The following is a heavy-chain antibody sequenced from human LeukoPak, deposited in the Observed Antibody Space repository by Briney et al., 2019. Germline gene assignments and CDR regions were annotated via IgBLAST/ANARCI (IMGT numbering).Heavy chain of an antibody. V-gene: IGHV3-23*01. CDR3: AKRGAYSPPY. Sequence: GGSLRLSCAASGFTFSSSGMNWVRQAPGKGLEWVSAISGSGGSTYYADSVKGRFTISRDNSKNTLYRQMNSLRAEDTAVYYCAKRGAYSPPYWGQGTLVTVSS. CDR1: GFTFSSSG. CDR2: ISGSGGST. J-gene: IGHJ4*02. D-gene: IGHD5-18*01.